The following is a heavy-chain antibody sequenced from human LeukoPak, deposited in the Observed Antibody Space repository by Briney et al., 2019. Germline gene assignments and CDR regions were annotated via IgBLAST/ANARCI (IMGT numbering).Heavy chain of an antibody. D-gene: IGHD3-22*01. CDR2: ISGYNYKT. CDR3: ARVRGYYDSSGPRDY. CDR1: GYDFSKYY. V-gene: IGHV1-18*01. J-gene: IGHJ4*02. Sequence: VASVKVSCKASGYDFSKYYISWVRQAPGQGLEWMGWISGYNYKTNYAQKFQGRVSMTTDTSTSTAYMELRSLRSDDTAVYYCARVRGYYDSSGPRDYWGQGTLVTVSS.